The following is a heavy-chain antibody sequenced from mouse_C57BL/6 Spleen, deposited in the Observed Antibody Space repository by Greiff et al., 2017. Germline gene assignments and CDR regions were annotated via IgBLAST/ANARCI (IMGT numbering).Heavy chain of an antibody. Sequence: EVKVVESGGGLVKPGGSLKLSCAASGFTFSDYGMHWVRQAPEQGLEWVAYISSGSSTIYYADTVKGRFTISRDNAKNTLFLQMTSLRSEDTAMYYCARDYYGSSRSYAMDYWGQGTSVTVSS. D-gene: IGHD1-1*01. CDR2: ISSGSSTI. CDR3: ARDYYGSSRSYAMDY. V-gene: IGHV5-17*01. CDR1: GFTFSDYG. J-gene: IGHJ4*01.